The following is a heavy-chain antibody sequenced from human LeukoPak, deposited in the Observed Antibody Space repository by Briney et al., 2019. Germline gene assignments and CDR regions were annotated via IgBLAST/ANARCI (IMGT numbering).Heavy chain of an antibody. Sequence: GGSLRLSCAASGFTFSSYGMHWVRQAPGKGLEWVAFIRYDGSNKYYADSVKGRFTISRDNSKNTLNLQMNSLRAEDTAVYYCAKGRASGSGYYYIDYRGQGTLVTVSS. CDR2: IRYDGSNK. CDR1: GFTFSSYG. CDR3: AKGRASGSGYYYIDY. J-gene: IGHJ4*02. V-gene: IGHV3-30*02. D-gene: IGHD3-22*01.